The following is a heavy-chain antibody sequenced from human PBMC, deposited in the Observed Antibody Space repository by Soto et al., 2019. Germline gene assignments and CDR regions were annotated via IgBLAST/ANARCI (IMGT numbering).Heavy chain of an antibody. V-gene: IGHV3-48*01. D-gene: IGHD2-15*01. CDR1: GFTFSTFG. J-gene: IGHJ4*02. CDR2: ISSSSSST. Sequence: GGSLRLSCAASGFTFSTFGMNWVRQAPGKGLEWISYISSSSSSTSYTDSVKGRFTISRDNAKNSLYLQMNSLRAEDTAMYYCARTHRYCRGDSCFLADYWGQGTLVTVSS. CDR3: ARTHRYCRGDSCFLADY.